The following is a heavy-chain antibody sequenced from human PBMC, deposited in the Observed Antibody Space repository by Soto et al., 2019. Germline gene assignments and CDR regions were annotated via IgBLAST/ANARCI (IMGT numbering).Heavy chain of an antibody. CDR2: IYHSGST. V-gene: IGHV4-30-2*01. Sequence: QLQLQESGSGLVMPSQTLSLTCAVSGGSISSGGYSWSWIRQPPGKGLEWIGYIYHSGSTYYNPSLKSRVTISVDRSKNQFSLKLSSVTAADTAVYYCARGPLIGYSYGLLLTEYYFDYWGQGTLVTVSS. J-gene: IGHJ4*02. D-gene: IGHD5-18*01. CDR1: GGSISSGGYS. CDR3: ARGPLIGYSYGLLLTEYYFDY.